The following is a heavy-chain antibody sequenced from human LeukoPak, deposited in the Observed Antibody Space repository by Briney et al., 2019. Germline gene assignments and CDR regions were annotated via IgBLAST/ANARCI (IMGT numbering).Heavy chain of an antibody. CDR2: ISYDGSNK. CDR1: GFTFSSYA. J-gene: IGHJ4*02. CDR3: ARDRYGDYGDFDY. V-gene: IGHV3-30*04. Sequence: GGSLRPSCAASGFTFSSYAMHWVRQAPGKGLEWEAVISYDGSNKYYADSVKGRFTISRDNSKNTLYLQMNSLRAEDTAVYYCARDRYGDYGDFDYWGQGTLVTVSS. D-gene: IGHD4-17*01.